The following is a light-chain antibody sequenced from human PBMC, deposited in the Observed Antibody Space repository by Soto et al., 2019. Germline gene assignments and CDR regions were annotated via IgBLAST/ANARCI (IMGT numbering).Light chain of an antibody. V-gene: IGLV2-14*01. Sequence: QSALTQPASVSGAPGQSITISCTGTSSDVGGYNYVSWYQQHPGKAHKLMIYEVSNRPSGVSNRFSGSKSGNTASLTISGLQAEAEADYYFSSYTSSSTRVFGGGTQLTVL. J-gene: IGLJ3*02. CDR3: SSYTSSSTRV. CDR1: SSDVGGYNY. CDR2: EVS.